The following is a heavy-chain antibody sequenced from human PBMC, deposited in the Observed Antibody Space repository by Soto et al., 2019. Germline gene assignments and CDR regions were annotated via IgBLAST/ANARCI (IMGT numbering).Heavy chain of an antibody. CDR3: ATGDTALFVFDY. CDR1: GYTLTELS. D-gene: IGHD5-18*01. CDR2: FDPEDGET. Sequence: ASVKVSCKVSGYTLTELSMHWVRQAPGKGLEWMGGFDPEDGETIYAQKFQGRVTMTEDTSTDTAYMELSSLRSGDTAVYYCATGDTALFVFDYWGQGTLVTVSS. J-gene: IGHJ4*02. V-gene: IGHV1-24*01.